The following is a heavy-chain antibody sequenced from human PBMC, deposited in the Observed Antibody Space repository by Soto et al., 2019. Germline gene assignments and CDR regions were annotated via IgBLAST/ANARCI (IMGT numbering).Heavy chain of an antibody. Sequence: SETLSLTCTVSGGSISSSSYYWGWIRQPPGKGLEWIGSIYYSGSTYYNPSLKSRVTISVDTSKNQFSLKLSSVTAADTAVYYCAGWNYAYYHHYGMDVWGQGTTVTVSS. CDR1: GGSISSSSYY. CDR2: IYYSGST. D-gene: IGHD1-7*01. V-gene: IGHV4-39*01. CDR3: AGWNYAYYHHYGMDV. J-gene: IGHJ6*02.